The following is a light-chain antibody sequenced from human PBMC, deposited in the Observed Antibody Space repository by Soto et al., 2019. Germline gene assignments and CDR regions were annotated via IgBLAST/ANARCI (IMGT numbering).Light chain of an antibody. V-gene: IGKV2-28*01. J-gene: IGKJ4*01. Sequence: DIVMTQSPLSLPVTTGEPASISCRSSQSLLHSNGYNYLDWYLQKPGQSPQLLIYLGSNRASGVPDRFSGSGSGTDFTLKISRVEAGDVGVYYCMQALQTPRTFGGGTKVEIK. CDR3: MQALQTPRT. CDR2: LGS. CDR1: QSLLHSNGYNY.